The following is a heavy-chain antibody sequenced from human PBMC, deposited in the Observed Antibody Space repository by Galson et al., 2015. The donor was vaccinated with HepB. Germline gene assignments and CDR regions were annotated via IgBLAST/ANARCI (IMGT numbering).Heavy chain of an antibody. D-gene: IGHD3-22*01. CDR2: ISSSSSYI. CDR3: ARDSDPYYYDSSGYYYYYGMDV. Sequence: SLRLSCAASGFTFSSYSMNWVRQAPGKGLEWVSSISSSSSYIYYADSVKGRFTISRDNAKNSLYLQMNSLRAEDTAVYYCARDSDPYYYDSSGYYYYYGMDVWGQGTTVTVSS. CDR1: GFTFSSYS. V-gene: IGHV3-21*01. J-gene: IGHJ6*02.